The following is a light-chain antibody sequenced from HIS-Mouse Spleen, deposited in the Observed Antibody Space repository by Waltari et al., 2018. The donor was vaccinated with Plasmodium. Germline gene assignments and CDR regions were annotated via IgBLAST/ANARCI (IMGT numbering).Light chain of an antibody. CDR1: QSVSSSY. CDR2: GAS. J-gene: IGKJ5*01. V-gene: IGKV3-20*01. Sequence: EIVLTQSPGTLSLSPGERATLSCRASQSVSSSYLAWYQQKPGQAPRRLILGASSRATGIPDRFSVSGSGTDFTLTISRLEPEDFAVYYCQQYGSSPITFGQGTRLEIK. CDR3: QQYGSSPIT.